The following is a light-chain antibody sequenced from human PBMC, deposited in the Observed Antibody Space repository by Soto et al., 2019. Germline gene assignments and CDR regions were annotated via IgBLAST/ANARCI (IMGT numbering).Light chain of an antibody. CDR2: EVS. J-gene: IGLJ1*01. CDR3: STSHV. CDR1: DISGYNY. Sequence: QSALTQPASVSGSPGQSITISCTGSDISGYNYVSWYRQYPGKAPKLMIYEVSNRPSGVSHRFSGSKSGNTASLTISGLQAEDEADYYCSTSHVFATGTKLTVL. V-gene: IGLV2-14*01.